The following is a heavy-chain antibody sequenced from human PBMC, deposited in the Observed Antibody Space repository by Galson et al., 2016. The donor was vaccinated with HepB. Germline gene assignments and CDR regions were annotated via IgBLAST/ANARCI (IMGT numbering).Heavy chain of an antibody. CDR2: IYPGDSET. CDR3: ARMGISGIVGANNWFDP. V-gene: IGHV5-51*01. J-gene: IGHJ5*02. Sequence: QSGAEVTKPGESLKISCKGSGYRFTSYWIGWVRQMPGKGLEWMGIIYPGDSETRYSPSLQGQVTISADKSISTAYLQWSSLKASDTAMYYCARMGISGIVGANNWFDPWGQGTLVTVSS. D-gene: IGHD1-26*01. CDR1: GYRFTSYW.